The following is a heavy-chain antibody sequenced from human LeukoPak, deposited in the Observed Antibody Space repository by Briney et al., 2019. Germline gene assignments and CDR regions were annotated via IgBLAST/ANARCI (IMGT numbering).Heavy chain of an antibody. CDR2: ITGSGPYM. CDR3: VRDVGAVRGEVYFDY. V-gene: IGHV3-21*06. CDR1: GFTFSTFA. J-gene: IGHJ4*02. Sequence: GGSLRLSCAASGFTFSTFAMHWVRLSPGKGLEWVSSITGSGPYMLYADSVKHRFTISRDNTKNLLYLEMNSLRAEDTAMYFCVRDVGAVRGEVYFDYWGQGTLVTVSS. D-gene: IGHD3-10*01.